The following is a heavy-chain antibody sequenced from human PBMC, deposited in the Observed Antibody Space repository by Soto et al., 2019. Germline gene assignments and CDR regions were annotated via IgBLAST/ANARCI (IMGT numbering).Heavy chain of an antibody. CDR3: ARDPRDFTILGVVPYYYYGMDV. Sequence: SVKVSCKASGGTFSSYAISWVRQAPGQGLEWMGGIIPIFGTANYAQKFQGRVTITADESTSTAYMELSSLRSEDTAVYYCARDPRDFTILGVVPYYYYGMDVWGQGTTVTGSS. D-gene: IGHD3-3*01. CDR2: IIPIFGTA. J-gene: IGHJ6*02. CDR1: GGTFSSYA. V-gene: IGHV1-69*13.